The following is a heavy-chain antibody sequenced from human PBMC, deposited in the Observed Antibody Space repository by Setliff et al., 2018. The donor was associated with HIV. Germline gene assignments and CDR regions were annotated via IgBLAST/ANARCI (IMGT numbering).Heavy chain of an antibody. J-gene: IGHJ1*01. CDR2: FDPEDGET. D-gene: IGHD3-22*01. V-gene: IGHV1-24*01. Sequence: EASVKVSCKVSGYSLTDLSIHWVRQAPGKGLEWMGGFDPEDGETVYAQKLQGRVTMTEDTSTDTAYMELSSLRSGDTAMYYCATIRAYYYDSSGQEYFQYWGHGTLVTVSS. CDR3: ATIRAYYYDSSGQEYFQY. CDR1: GYSLTDLS.